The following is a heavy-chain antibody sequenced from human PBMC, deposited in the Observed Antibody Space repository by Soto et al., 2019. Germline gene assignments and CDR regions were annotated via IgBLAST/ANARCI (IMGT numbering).Heavy chain of an antibody. J-gene: IGHJ4*02. CDR3: AGRFKNYCSGGSCHDY. Sequence: QVQLQQWGAGLLKPSETLSLTCAVYGGSFSGYYWSWIRQPPGKGLEWIGEINHSGSTNYNPSLKSRVTISVDTSKNQFSLKLSSVTAADTAVYYCAGRFKNYCSGGSCHDYWGQGTLVTVSS. CDR1: GGSFSGYY. D-gene: IGHD2-15*01. V-gene: IGHV4-34*01. CDR2: INHSGST.